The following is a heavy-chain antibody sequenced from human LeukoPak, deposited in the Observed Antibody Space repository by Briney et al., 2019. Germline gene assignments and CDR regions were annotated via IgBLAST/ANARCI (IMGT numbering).Heavy chain of an antibody. Sequence: GGSLRLSCAASGFAFSSYAMSWVRQAPGKGLEWVSAISGSGGSTYYADSVKGRFTISRDNSKNTLYLQMNSLRAEDTAVYYCANSLARGTYNWFDPWGRGTLVTVSS. CDR2: ISGSGGST. V-gene: IGHV3-23*01. J-gene: IGHJ5*02. CDR3: ANSLARGTYNWFDP. CDR1: GFAFSSYA.